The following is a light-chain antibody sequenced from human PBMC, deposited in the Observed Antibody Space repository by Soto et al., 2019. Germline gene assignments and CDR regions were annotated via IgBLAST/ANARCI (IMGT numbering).Light chain of an antibody. CDR1: QSVSSNN. CDR3: QQYDNSIT. J-gene: IGKJ5*01. CDR2: GAS. V-gene: IGKV3-20*01. Sequence: ELVLTQSPGTLSLSPGEGATLSCRASQSVSSNNLAWYHQKPGQTPRLLIYGASSRATGIPDRFSGSGSGTDFTLTISRLEPEDFAVYYCQQYDNSITFGQGTRLE.